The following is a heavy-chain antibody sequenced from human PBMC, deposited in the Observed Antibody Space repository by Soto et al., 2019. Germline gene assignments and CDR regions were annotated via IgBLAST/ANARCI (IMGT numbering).Heavy chain of an antibody. J-gene: IGHJ4*02. Sequence: PSDTLSLTRIVSGVSVRSYRWSWVRQPSNKGLEWIGRVFSSVSATYNPSLKSRVSISMDTPENRLSRKLDSVTAADAGVYFCARDGMTTGDTWGPGTLVTVSS. D-gene: IGHD2-21*02. CDR1: GVSVRSYR. CDR3: ARDGMTTGDT. V-gene: IGHV4-4*07. CDR2: VFSSVSA.